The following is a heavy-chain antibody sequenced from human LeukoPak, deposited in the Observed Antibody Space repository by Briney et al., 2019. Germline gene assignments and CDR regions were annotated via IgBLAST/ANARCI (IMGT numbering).Heavy chain of an antibody. CDR2: INRSGST. Sequence: SETLSLTCAVYGGSFSGYYWSWIRQPPGKGLEWIGEINRSGSTNYNPSLKSRVTISVDTSKNQFSLKLSSVTAADTAVYYCARRGIAARRNWFDPWGQGTLVTVSS. CDR3: ARRGIAARRNWFDP. CDR1: GGSFSGYY. J-gene: IGHJ5*02. D-gene: IGHD6-6*01. V-gene: IGHV4-34*01.